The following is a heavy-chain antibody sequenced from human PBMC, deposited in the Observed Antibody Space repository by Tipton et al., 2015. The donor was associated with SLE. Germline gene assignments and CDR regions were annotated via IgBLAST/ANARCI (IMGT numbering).Heavy chain of an antibody. V-gene: IGHV4-39*07. CDR2: IYYSGST. D-gene: IGHD3-3*01. J-gene: IGHJ4*02. Sequence: TLSLTCTVSGGSISRSSYYWGWIRQPPGKGLEWIGSIYYSGSTYYNPSLKSRVTISVDTSKNQLSLKLSSVTAADTAVYYCARGGYDFWSGPGNYWGQGTLVTVSS. CDR3: ARGGYDFWSGPGNY. CDR1: GGSISRSSYY.